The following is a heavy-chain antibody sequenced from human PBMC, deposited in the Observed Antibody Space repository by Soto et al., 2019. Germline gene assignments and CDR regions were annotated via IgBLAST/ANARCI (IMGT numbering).Heavy chain of an antibody. D-gene: IGHD5-18*01. CDR1: GFTFDDYA. CDR3: AKDMSDTAMVVSDY. J-gene: IGHJ4*02. Sequence: EVQLVESGGGLVQPGRSLRLSCAASGFTFDDYAMHWVRQAPGKGLEWVSGISWNSGSIGYADSVKGRFTISRDNAKNSLYLQMNSLRAEDTALYYCAKDMSDTAMVVSDYWGQGTLVTVSS. CDR2: ISWNSGSI. V-gene: IGHV3-9*01.